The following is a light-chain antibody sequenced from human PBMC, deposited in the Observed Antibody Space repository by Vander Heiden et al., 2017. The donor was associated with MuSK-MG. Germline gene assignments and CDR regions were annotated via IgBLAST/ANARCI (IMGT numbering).Light chain of an antibody. V-gene: IGKV1-5*03. CDR2: KAS. CDR1: QSISSW. Sequence: DIQMTQSPSTLSASVGDRVTITCRASQSISSWLAWYQQKPGKAPKLLIYKASSLESGVQSRFSGSGSGTEFTLTSSSLQTDDFATYYCQQYNSYTFGQETKLEIK. CDR3: QQYNSYT. J-gene: IGKJ2*01.